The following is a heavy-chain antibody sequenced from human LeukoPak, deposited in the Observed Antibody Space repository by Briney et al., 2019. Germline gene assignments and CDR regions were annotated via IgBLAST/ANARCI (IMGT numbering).Heavy chain of an antibody. J-gene: IGHJ4*02. V-gene: IGHV1-18*01. CDR3: ARDRQDYYDSSYYDSSSYYQPLDY. CDR2: ISSYNGNT. D-gene: IGHD3-22*01. Sequence: GASVKVSCKASGYTFNSYGISWVRQAPGQGLEWMGWISSYNGNTNYEQKFRGRVTMTTDTSTNTAYMELRSLRSDDTAVYYCARDRQDYYDSSYYDSSSYYQPLDYWGQGTLVTVSS. CDR1: GYTFNSYG.